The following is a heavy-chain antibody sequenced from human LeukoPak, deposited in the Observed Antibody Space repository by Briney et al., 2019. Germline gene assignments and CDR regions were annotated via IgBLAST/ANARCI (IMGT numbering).Heavy chain of an antibody. CDR1: GFTFGNHA. J-gene: IGHJ4*02. CDR3: VRQQTPHGNFDY. Sequence: PGGSLRLSCATSGFTFGNHAMDWVRQASGQGLEWVSAIGTAGDTFYPGSVKGRFTISRENAKNSLSLQMNSLRAEDTAVYYCVRQQTPHGNFDYWGQGTLVTVSS. V-gene: IGHV3-13*01. D-gene: IGHD1-26*01. CDR2: IGTAGDT.